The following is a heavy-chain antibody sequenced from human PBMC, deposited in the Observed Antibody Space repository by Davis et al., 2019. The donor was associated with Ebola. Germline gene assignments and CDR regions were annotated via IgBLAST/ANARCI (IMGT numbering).Heavy chain of an antibody. V-gene: IGHV4-38-2*02. CDR3: ARAICGGDCYSGRYSFDY. J-gene: IGHJ4*02. D-gene: IGHD2-21*01. Sequence: PSETLSLTCTVSGSSISSGYYWGWIRQPPGKGLEWIGSIYHSGSTYYNPSLKSRVTISIDTSKNQFSLRLDSVTAADTAVYYCARAICGGDCYSGRYSFDYWGQGILATVSS. CDR1: GSSISSGYY. CDR2: IYHSGST.